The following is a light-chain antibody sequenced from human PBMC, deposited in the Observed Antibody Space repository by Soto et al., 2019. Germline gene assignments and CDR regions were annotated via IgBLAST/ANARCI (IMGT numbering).Light chain of an antibody. Sequence: DIQMTQSPSTLSASVGDRVTITCRASQSISSWLAWYQQKPGKAPKLLIYKASSLESGVPSRFSGSGSGTEFTLTISSLQPDDFATYYYQQYNSYPRTFGQGTKLEIK. J-gene: IGKJ2*01. CDR1: QSISSW. CDR3: QQYNSYPRT. V-gene: IGKV1-5*03. CDR2: KAS.